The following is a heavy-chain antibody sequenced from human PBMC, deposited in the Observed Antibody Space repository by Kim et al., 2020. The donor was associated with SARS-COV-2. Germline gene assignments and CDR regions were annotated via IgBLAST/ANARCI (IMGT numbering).Heavy chain of an antibody. J-gene: IGHJ3*01. Sequence: ASVKVSCKASGYTFSDYFIHWVRQAPGQGLEWVGRINPNSDTTPNAQQFQGRVTLTRDTSINTAFMELSGLGPDDTAVYFCARSTLRPTYSDRGDSGSRYAFDLWGQGTMVTVSS. D-gene: IGHD2-21*01. V-gene: IGHV1-2*06. CDR3: ARSTLRPTYSDRGDSGSRYAFDL. CDR2: INPNSDTT. CDR1: GYTFSDYF.